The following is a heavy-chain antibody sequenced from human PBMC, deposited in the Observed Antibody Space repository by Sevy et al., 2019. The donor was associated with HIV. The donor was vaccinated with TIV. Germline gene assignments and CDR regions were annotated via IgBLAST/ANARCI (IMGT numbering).Heavy chain of an antibody. CDR3: AKRRERPAASFDD. Sequence: GGSLRLSCAASGFTFSNYGMHWVRQAPGKGLEWAPFIRYDGSNKDYADSVKGRFTISRDNSKNMLYLQMNSLRADDTPMYYCAKRRERPAASFDDWGQGTRVTVSS. CDR1: GFTFSNYG. D-gene: IGHD2-2*01. CDR2: IRYDGSNK. V-gene: IGHV3-30*02. J-gene: IGHJ4*02.